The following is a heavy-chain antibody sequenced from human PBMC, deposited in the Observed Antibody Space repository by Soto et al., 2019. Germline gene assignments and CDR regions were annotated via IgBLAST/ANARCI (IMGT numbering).Heavy chain of an antibody. CDR3: ARGRYGDY. J-gene: IGHJ4*02. V-gene: IGHV1-18*01. CDR1: GYGFTTYG. CDR2: ISAHNGNT. Sequence: QVHLVQSGAEVKKPGASVKVSCKGSGYGFTTYGITWVRQAPGQGLEWMAWISAHNGNTDYAQNHQGRVTVTRDTTTSTADMELRSLRSDDTAVYDCARGRYGDYWGQGALVTVSS. D-gene: IGHD1-1*01.